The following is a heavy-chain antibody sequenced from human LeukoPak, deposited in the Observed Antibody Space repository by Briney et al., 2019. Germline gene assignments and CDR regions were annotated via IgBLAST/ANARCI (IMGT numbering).Heavy chain of an antibody. J-gene: IGHJ4*02. Sequence: PGGSLRLSCAASGFTFSSYAMHWVRQAPGKGLEWVAVISYDGSNKYYADSVKGRFTISRDNSKNTLYLQMNSLRAEDTAVYYCASAEWIQLWLRFDYWGQGTLVTVSP. CDR2: ISYDGSNK. D-gene: IGHD5-18*01. CDR3: ASAEWIQLWLRFDY. CDR1: GFTFSSYA. V-gene: IGHV3-30-3*01.